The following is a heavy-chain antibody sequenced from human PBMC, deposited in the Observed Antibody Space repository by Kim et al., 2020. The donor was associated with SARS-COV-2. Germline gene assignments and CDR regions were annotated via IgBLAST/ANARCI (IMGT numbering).Heavy chain of an antibody. CDR2: ISSSSSYT. J-gene: IGHJ3*02. V-gene: IGHV3-11*05. CDR3: ARERLITIFGVVINDAFDI. Sequence: GGSLRLSCAASGFTFSDYYMSWIRQAPGKGLEWVSYISSSSSYTKYADSAKGRFTISRDNAKNSLYLQMNSLRAEDTAVYYCARERLITIFGVVINDAFDIWGQWTMVTVSS. D-gene: IGHD3-3*01. CDR1: GFTFSDYY.